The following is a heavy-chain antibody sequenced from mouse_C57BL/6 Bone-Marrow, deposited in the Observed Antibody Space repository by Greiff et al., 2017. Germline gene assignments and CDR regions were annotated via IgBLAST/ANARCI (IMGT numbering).Heavy chain of an antibody. CDR3: ASVNYYGSSYGYFDV. Sequence: VQGVESGPGLVAPSQSLSITCTVSGFSLTSYGVDWVRQSPGKGLEWLGVIWGVGSTNYNSALKSRLSISKDNSKSQVFLKMNSLQTDDTAMYYCASVNYYGSSYGYFDVWGTGTTVTVSS. CDR1: GFSLTSYG. V-gene: IGHV2-6*01. J-gene: IGHJ1*03. CDR2: IWGVGST. D-gene: IGHD1-1*01.